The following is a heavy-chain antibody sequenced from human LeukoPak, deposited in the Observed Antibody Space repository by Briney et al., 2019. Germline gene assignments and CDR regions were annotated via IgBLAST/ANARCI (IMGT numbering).Heavy chain of an antibody. J-gene: IGHJ3*02. V-gene: IGHV4-39*01. CDR3: ARLGWQWLVYAFDI. CDR1: GVSISSSTYY. CDR2: IYHSGST. D-gene: IGHD6-19*01. Sequence: SETLSLTCTVSGVSISSSTYYWGWIRQPPGKGLEWIGSIYHSGSTYYNPSLKSRVTISVDTSKNQFSLKLSSVTAADTAVYYCARLGWQWLVYAFDIWGQGTMVTVSS.